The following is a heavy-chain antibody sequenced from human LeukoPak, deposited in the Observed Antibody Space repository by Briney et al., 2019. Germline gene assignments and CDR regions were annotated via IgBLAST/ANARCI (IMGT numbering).Heavy chain of an antibody. CDR1: TFTFSSYW. D-gene: IGHD6-6*01. CDR3: AREVWYSSSSSWDYYYYMDV. J-gene: IGHJ6*03. Sequence: GGSLRLSCAASTFTFSSYWMSWVRQAPGKGLEWVSYISSSRSTIYYADSVKGRFTISRDNAKNSLYLQMNSLRAEDTAVYYCAREVWYSSSSSWDYYYYMDVWGKGTTVTVSS. CDR2: ISSSRSTI. V-gene: IGHV3-48*01.